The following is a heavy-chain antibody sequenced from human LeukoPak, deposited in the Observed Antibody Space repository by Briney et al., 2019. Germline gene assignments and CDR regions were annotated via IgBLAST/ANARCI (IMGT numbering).Heavy chain of an antibody. Sequence: KPSETLSLTCTVYGRSISSSSYYWGWIRQPPGKGLEWIGSIYYSGSTYYNPSLKSRVTISVDTSKNQFSLKLSSVTAADTAVSYCARFIRYYYGSGSYNNWFDPWGQGTLVTVSS. V-gene: IGHV4-39*01. J-gene: IGHJ5*02. D-gene: IGHD3-10*01. CDR2: IYYSGST. CDR1: GRSISSSSYY. CDR3: ARFIRYYYGSGSYNNWFDP.